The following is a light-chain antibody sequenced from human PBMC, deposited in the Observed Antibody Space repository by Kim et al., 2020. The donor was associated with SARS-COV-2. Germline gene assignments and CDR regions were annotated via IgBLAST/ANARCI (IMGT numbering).Light chain of an antibody. CDR3: QYYGASPYT. V-gene: IGKV3-20*01. J-gene: IGKJ2*01. CDR2: GTS. CDR1: PAVTSSS. Sequence: FSPGEPATLSCRPSPAVTSSSVAWYQQKPGQAPGLVIYGTSNRASGIPDRFSGSGSGTDFTLTINRLEPEDFAVYYCQYYGASPYTFGQGTKLEI.